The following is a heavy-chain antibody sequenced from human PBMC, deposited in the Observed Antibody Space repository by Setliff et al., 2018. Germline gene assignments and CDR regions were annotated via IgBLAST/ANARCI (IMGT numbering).Heavy chain of an antibody. CDR1: DGSISTYY. D-gene: IGHD3-10*01. CDR2: IHHSGST. J-gene: IGHJ4*02. V-gene: IGHV4-59*08. Sequence: SETLSLTCTVSDGSISTYYWSWIRQPPGKRLEWIGFIHHSGSTHYNPSLKSRVTISVDTSKNQFSLKLTSVTAADTAVYFCARSLGSGSYYNSRPFYSDYWGQGTLVTVSS. CDR3: ARSLGSGSYYNSRPFYSDY.